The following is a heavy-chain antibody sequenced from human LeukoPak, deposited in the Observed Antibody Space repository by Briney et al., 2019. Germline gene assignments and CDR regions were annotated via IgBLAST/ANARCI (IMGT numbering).Heavy chain of an antibody. D-gene: IGHD4-17*01. CDR1: GFTFSSYG. CDR3: AKEGATVTVYYYGMDV. Sequence: QPGRSLRLSCAASGFTFSSYGMHWVRQAPGKGLEWVAVISYDGSNKYYADSVKGRFTISRDNSKNTLYLQMNSLRAEDTAVYYCAKEGATVTVYYYGMDVWGQGTTVTVSS. J-gene: IGHJ6*02. CDR2: ISYDGSNK. V-gene: IGHV3-30*18.